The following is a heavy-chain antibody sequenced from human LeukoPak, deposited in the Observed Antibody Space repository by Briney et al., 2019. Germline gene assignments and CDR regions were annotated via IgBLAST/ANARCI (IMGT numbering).Heavy chain of an antibody. CDR2: IYTRGST. J-gene: IGHJ3*02. CDR3: ARGRYCSADICSGGDAFDI. Sequence: SETLSFTCTVSGGSINNYYWSWIRQPAGKGLEWIGRIYTRGSTNYNPSLKSRVTMSVDTSKNQFSLKLSSVTAADTAVYYCARGRYCSADICSGGDAFDIWGQGTMVSVSS. D-gene: IGHD2-15*01. CDR1: GGSINNYY. V-gene: IGHV4-4*07.